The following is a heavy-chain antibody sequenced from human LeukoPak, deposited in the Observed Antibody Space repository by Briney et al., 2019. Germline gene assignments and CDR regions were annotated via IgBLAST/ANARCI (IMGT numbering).Heavy chain of an antibody. CDR3: ARVVKSPGYSSSWYSY. J-gene: IGHJ4*02. Sequence: ASVKVSCKASGYTFTGYYMHWVRQTPGQGLEWMGWINPNSGGTNYAQKFQGRVTMTRDTSISTAYMELSRLRSDDTAVYYCARVVKSPGYSSSWYSYWGQGTLVTVSS. CDR1: GYTFTGYY. D-gene: IGHD6-13*01. CDR2: INPNSGGT. V-gene: IGHV1-2*02.